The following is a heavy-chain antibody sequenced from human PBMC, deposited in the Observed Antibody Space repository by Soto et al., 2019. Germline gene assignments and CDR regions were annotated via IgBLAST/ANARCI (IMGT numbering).Heavy chain of an antibody. CDR1: GFAFSGYS. Sequence: GSLRLSCAASGFAFSGYSMNWVRQPPGKGLEWVSYISTSGTTVHYPDSVRGRFTISRDNAKNSLYLQMNSLRAEDTAVYYCARDVGYYYDKLDCWGQGTLVTVSS. D-gene: IGHD3-22*01. CDR2: ISTSGTTV. CDR3: ARDVGYYYDKLDC. V-gene: IGHV3-48*01. J-gene: IGHJ4*02.